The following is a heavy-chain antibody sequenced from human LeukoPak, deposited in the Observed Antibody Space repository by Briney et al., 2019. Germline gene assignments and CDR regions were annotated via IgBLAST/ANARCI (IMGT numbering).Heavy chain of an antibody. Sequence: PGGSLRLSCAVSGFPLSNSWMYWVRQAPGKGLEGVANINKDGGGISYVDSVKGRFIISRDNARNSLYLQMNSLRVEDTALYFCAGGTGMEVWGKGTPVTVSS. CDR1: GFPLSNSW. J-gene: IGHJ6*04. CDR3: AGGTGMEV. CDR2: INKDGGGI. D-gene: IGHD1-26*01. V-gene: IGHV3-7*03.